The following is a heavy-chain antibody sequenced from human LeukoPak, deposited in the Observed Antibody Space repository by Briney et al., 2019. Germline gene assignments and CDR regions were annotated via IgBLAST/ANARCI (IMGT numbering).Heavy chain of an antibody. CDR3: ARDWGDYGY. Sequence: GGSLRLSCAVSGFTVSSNYMSWVRQAPGKGLEWVSVIYSGGNTYYADSVKGRFTISRDNSKNTLYLQMNSLRAEDTAVYYCARDWGDYGYWGRGTLVTVPS. J-gene: IGHJ2*01. CDR1: GFTVSSNY. V-gene: IGHV3-53*01. D-gene: IGHD4-17*01. CDR2: IYSGGNT.